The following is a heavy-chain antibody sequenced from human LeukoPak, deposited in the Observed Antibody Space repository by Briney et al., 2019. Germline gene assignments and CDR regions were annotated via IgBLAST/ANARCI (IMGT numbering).Heavy chain of an antibody. CDR2: IYPDDSDT. CDR3: AIGGDSSTSCYRCFNY. CDR1: GYGFTNYW. Sequence: GESLKISCEGSGYGFTNYWIGWVRQMPGKGLEWMGIIYPDDSDTRYSPSFQGQVAISADKSIGTAYLQWSSLKASDTAMYYCAIGGDSSTSCYRCFNYWGQGTLVTVSS. D-gene: IGHD2-2*01. V-gene: IGHV5-51*01. J-gene: IGHJ4*02.